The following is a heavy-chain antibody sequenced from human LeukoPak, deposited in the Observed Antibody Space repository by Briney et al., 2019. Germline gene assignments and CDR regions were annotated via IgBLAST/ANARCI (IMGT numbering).Heavy chain of an antibody. CDR3: ARGKRRFDY. CDR1: GFNFSDYY. CDR2: ISSSGFST. V-gene: IGHV3-11*01. Sequence: GGSLRLSCAASGFNFSDYYMSWIRQAPGKGLEWVSYISSSGFSTYYAGSVKGRFTISRDNAKNSLYLQMNSLAPEDTALYYCARGKRRFDYWGQGTLVSVSS. J-gene: IGHJ4*02.